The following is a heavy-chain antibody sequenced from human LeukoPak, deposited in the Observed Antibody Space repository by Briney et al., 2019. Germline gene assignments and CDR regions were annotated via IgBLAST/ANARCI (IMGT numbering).Heavy chain of an antibody. CDR2: INHSGST. CDR3: ARRQLDY. D-gene: IGHD6-13*01. J-gene: IGHJ4*02. V-gene: IGHV4-34*01. CDR1: GGSFSGYY. Sequence: PSETLSLTCAVYGGSFSGYYWSWIRQPPGKGLEWIGEINHSGSTNYNPSLKSRVTISVDTSKNQFSLKLSSVSAADTAVYYCARRQLDYWGQGTLVTVSS.